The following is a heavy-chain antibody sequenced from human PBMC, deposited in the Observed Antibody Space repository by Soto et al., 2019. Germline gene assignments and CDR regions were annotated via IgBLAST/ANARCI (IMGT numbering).Heavy chain of an antibody. CDR3: ARASSYYDFWSGYGSPGVMIDY. Sequence: ASVKVSCKASGFSFSDYFMHWVRQAPGQGLEWMGIINPSGDSRNYAQKFQGRVTITRDTSTSTVYMDLSSLRYEDTAVYYCARASSYYDFWSGYGSPGVMIDYWGQGTLVTVSS. CDR2: INPSGDSR. J-gene: IGHJ4*02. CDR1: GFSFSDYF. V-gene: IGHV1-46*01. D-gene: IGHD3-3*01.